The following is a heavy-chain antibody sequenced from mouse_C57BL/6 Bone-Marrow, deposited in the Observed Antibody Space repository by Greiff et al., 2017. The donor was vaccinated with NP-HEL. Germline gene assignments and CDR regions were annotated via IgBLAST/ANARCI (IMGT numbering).Heavy chain of an antibody. CDR3: ARTGNKFITTVVATMDY. D-gene: IGHD1-1*01. CDR2: IWTGGGT. Sequence: QVQLKESGPGLVAPSQSLSITCTVSGFSLTSYAISWVRQPPGKGLEWLGVIWTGGGTKYNSALKSRLSISKDNSKSQVFLKMNSLQTDDTAMYYCARTGNKFITTVVATMDYWGQGTSVTVSS. V-gene: IGHV2-9-1*01. CDR1: GFSLTSYA. J-gene: IGHJ4*01.